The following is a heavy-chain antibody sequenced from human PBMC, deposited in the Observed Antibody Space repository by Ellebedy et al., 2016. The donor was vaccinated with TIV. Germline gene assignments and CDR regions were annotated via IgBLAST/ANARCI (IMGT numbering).Heavy chain of an antibody. CDR1: GFTFSGST. CDR3: PRHLEGIIRAFDP. Sequence: PGGSLRLSCAASGFTFSGSTVHWVRQASGKGLEWIGLINSKFHNYATTYVASVKGRFTISRDDSTNTAYLQMNSLKTEDTAVYYCPRHLEGIIRAFDPWGQGSLVTVSS. CDR2: INSKFHNYAT. J-gene: IGHJ5*02. V-gene: IGHV3-73*01. D-gene: IGHD3-10*01.